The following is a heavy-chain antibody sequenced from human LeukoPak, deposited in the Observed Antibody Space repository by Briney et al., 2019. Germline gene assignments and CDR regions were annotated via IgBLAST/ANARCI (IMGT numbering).Heavy chain of an antibody. D-gene: IGHD2-21*02. CDR3: ARAMCGGDCYPPLYFDY. CDR2: INPNSGGT. Sequence: ASVKVSCKASGYTFTGYYMHWVRQAPGQGLEWMGWINPNSGGTNYAQKFQGRVTMTRDTSISTAYMELSRLRSDDTAVYYCARAMCGGDCYPPLYFDYWGQGTLVTVSS. CDR1: GYTFTGYY. J-gene: IGHJ4*02. V-gene: IGHV1-2*02.